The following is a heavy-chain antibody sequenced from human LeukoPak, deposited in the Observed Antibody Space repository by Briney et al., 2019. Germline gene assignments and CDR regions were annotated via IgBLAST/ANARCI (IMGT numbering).Heavy chain of an antibody. CDR1: GGSISSYY. V-gene: IGHV4-59*01. CDR3: ARVRTGSFDY. D-gene: IGHD3/OR15-3a*01. CDR2: IYYSGST. Sequence: SETLSLTCTVSGGSISSYYWSWIRQPPGKGLEWIGYIYYSGSTNYNPSLKSRVTISVDTSKNQFSLKMSSVTAADTAVYYCARVRTGSFDYWGQGTLVTVSS. J-gene: IGHJ4*02.